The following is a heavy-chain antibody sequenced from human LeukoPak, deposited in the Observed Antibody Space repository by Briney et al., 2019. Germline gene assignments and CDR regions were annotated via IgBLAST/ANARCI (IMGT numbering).Heavy chain of an antibody. CDR2: INPHSGNT. V-gene: IGHV1-2*02. Sequence: ASVKVSCKASGYTFTGYYLHWVRQAPGQGLEWMGWINPHSGNTNYAQKFQERVTITRDMSTSTAYMELSSLRSEDTAVYYCAADRLLWFGDRWFDPWGQGTLVTVSS. CDR3: AADRLLWFGDRWFDP. J-gene: IGHJ5*02. CDR1: GYTFTGYY. D-gene: IGHD3-10*01.